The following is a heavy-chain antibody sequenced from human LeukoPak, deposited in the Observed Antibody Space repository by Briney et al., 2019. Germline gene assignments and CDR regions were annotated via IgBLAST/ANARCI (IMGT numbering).Heavy chain of an antibody. CDR2: INHSGST. CDR3: ASGGWYRGY. Sequence: SETLSLTCAVYGGSFSGYYWTWIRQPPGKGLEWIGEINHSGSTNYNPSLKSRVTISVDTSKNQFSLKRTSVTAADTAVYYCASGGWYRGYWGQGTLVTVSS. J-gene: IGHJ4*02. CDR1: GGSFSGYY. D-gene: IGHD6-19*01. V-gene: IGHV4-34*01.